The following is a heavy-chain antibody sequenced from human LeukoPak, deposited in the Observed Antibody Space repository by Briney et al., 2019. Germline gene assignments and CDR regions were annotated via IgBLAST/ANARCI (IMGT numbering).Heavy chain of an antibody. D-gene: IGHD2-15*01. J-gene: IGHJ4*02. V-gene: IGHV4-34*01. CDR1: GGSFSGYY. CDR3: ARAGRGGGMY. Sequence: PSETLSLTCAVYGGSFSGYYWSWIRQPPGKGLEWIGEINRSGSTDYSPPFKSRVTISVDTSKNRFSLGLSSVTAADTAVYYCARAGRGGGMYWGQGTLVTVSS. CDR2: INRSGST.